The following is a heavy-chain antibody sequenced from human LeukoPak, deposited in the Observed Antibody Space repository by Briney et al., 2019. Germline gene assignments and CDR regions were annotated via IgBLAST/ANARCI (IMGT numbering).Heavy chain of an antibody. CDR1: GGSINSHY. CDR3: ATNRVGTYDRPFDI. J-gene: IGHJ3*02. V-gene: IGHV4-59*08. Sequence: ETLSLTCIVSGGSINSHYWSWIRQPPGKGLEWIGDIHYTGTTKYNPSVKSRVTISIDTSKNQFSLEPSSVTATDTAVYFCATNRVGTYDRPFDIWGQGTMVTVSS. D-gene: IGHD1-26*01. CDR2: IHYTGTT.